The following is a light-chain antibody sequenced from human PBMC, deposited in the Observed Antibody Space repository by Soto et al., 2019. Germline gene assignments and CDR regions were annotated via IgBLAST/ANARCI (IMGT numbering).Light chain of an antibody. V-gene: IGKV1-12*01. Sequence: DRVTVTWRASQPTSSWLAWSQQAPGQAPYLLIYPASTLQSGVPSRFSGSGSGTDFTLTISSPQPEDSATYYCQRCYRSRPTLGEGTKVDI. J-gene: IGKJ1*01. CDR3: QRCYRSRPT. CDR1: QPTSSW. CDR2: PAS.